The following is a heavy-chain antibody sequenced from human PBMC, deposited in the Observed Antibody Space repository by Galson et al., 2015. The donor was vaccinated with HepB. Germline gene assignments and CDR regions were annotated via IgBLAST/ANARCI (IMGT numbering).Heavy chain of an antibody. J-gene: IGHJ6*03. V-gene: IGHV3-21*01. D-gene: IGHD2-2*01. CDR1: GFTFSSYS. CDR2: ISSSSSYI. Sequence: SLRLSCAASGFTFSSYSMNWVRQAPGKGLEWVSSISSSSSYIFYADSVKGRFTISRNNAKNSLYLQMNSLRAEDTAVYYCARAYCSSASCQVYYYMDVWGKGTTVTVSS. CDR3: ARAYCSSASCQVYYYMDV.